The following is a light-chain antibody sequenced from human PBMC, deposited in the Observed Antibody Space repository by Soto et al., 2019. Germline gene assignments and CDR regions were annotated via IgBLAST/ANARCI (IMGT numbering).Light chain of an antibody. V-gene: IGKV3-15*01. Sequence: KVITKSPSTLSVSPGETATLTCRTSQGLNRNLAWYQQKLGQAPRVLIYGASTRATGIPARFSGSGSGTDFTLTISSLQSEDFAIYYCQQYTNWPRPFGQGTKVDI. CDR3: QQYTNWPRP. CDR1: QGLNRN. J-gene: IGKJ1*01. CDR2: GAS.